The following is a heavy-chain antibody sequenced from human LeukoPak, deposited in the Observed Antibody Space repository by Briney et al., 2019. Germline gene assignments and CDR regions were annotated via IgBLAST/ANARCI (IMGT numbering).Heavy chain of an antibody. V-gene: IGHV3-66*01. CDR1: GFTFSDYY. CDR3: ARTTTFAPHFDY. D-gene: IGHD1-1*01. CDR2: IYGGGTT. Sequence: GGSLRLSCAASGFTFSDYYMSWIRQAPGKGLEWVSVIYGGGTTYYADSVKGRFTISRDNSKNTLYLQMNSLRAEDTAVYYCARTTTFAPHFDYWGQGTLVTVSS. J-gene: IGHJ4*02.